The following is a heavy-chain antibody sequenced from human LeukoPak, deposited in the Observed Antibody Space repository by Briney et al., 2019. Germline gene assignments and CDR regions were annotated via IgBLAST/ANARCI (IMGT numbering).Heavy chain of an antibody. V-gene: IGHV4-4*08. D-gene: IGHD3-3*01. CDR1: GTSISSHY. J-gene: IGHJ6*03. Sequence: PSETLSLTCTFSGTSISSHYWSWIRQPPGKGMEWIGYIYSGGSTNYNPSLKSRVTMSVDTSKNQFSLKLSSVTAADTAVYYCARGVVPYYYFYMDVWGKGTTVTVSS. CDR3: ARGVVPYYYFYMDV. CDR2: IYSGGST.